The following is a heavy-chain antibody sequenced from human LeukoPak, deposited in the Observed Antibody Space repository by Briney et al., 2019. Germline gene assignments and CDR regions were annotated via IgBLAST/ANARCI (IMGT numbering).Heavy chain of an antibody. D-gene: IGHD3-22*01. Sequence: GGSLRLSCAASGFTVSSNYMSWVRQAPGKGLEWVSVIYSGGSTYYADSVKGRFTISRDNSKNTLYLQMNSLRAEDTAVYYCASLPSYYYDSSGYYPPFDYWGQGTLVTVSS. CDR3: ASLPSYYYDSSGYYPPFDY. CDR2: IYSGGST. J-gene: IGHJ4*02. V-gene: IGHV3-66*01. CDR1: GFTVSSNY.